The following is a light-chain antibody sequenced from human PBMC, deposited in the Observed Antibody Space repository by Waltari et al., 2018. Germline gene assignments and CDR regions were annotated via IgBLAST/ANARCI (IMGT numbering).Light chain of an antibody. Sequence: DIQMTQSPSSLSASVGDRVTITCRASQSISTYLNWYQQKPGKAPKLLIYGSFSLQSGGPSRFSGSGAGTEFTLTISSLPPEDFTTYICQQSYKTPWTFGQGTKVEIK. CDR3: QQSYKTPWT. V-gene: IGKV1-39*01. CDR2: GSF. CDR1: QSISTY. J-gene: IGKJ1*01.